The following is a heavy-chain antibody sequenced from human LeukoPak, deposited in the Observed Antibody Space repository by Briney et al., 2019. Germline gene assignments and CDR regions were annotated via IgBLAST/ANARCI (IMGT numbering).Heavy chain of an antibody. Sequence: ASVTVSCKASGYTFTSYGIRWVRQAPGQGLEWMGWISAHNGNTNYAQKLQGRVTMTTDTSTSTAYMELRSLRSDDTAVYYCARDRVPAAIVYYYYGMDVWGQGTTVTVSS. CDR2: ISAHNGNT. V-gene: IGHV1-18*01. CDR1: GYTFTSYG. D-gene: IGHD2-2*02. CDR3: ARDRVPAAIVYYYYGMDV. J-gene: IGHJ6*02.